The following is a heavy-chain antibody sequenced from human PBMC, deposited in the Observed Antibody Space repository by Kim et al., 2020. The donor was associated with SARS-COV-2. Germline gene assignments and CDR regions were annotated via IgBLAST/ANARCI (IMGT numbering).Heavy chain of an antibody. CDR2: ISYDGSNK. Sequence: GGSLRLSCAASGFTFSSYGMHWVRQAPGKGLEWVAVISYDGSNKYYADSVKGRFTISRDNSKNTLYLQMNSLRAEDTAVYYCAKDLVVVPAARYYYYGM. CDR1: GFTFSSYG. D-gene: IGHD2-2*01. CDR3: AKDLVVVPAARYYYYGM. J-gene: IGHJ6*01. V-gene: IGHV3-30*18.